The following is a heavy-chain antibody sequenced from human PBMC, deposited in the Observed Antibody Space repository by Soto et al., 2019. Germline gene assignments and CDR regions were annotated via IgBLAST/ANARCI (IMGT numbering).Heavy chain of an antibody. CDR2: ISYDGSNK. V-gene: IGHV3-30*18. CDR1: GFTFSRYG. J-gene: IGHJ4*02. CDR3: AKELGGNSGLDY. D-gene: IGHD2-21*02. Sequence: PGGSLRLSCAASGFTFSRYGMHWVRQAPGKGLEWVAVISYDGSNKYYEDSVKGRFTISRDNSKNTLYLQMNSLRAEDTAVYYCAKELGGNSGLDYWGQGT.